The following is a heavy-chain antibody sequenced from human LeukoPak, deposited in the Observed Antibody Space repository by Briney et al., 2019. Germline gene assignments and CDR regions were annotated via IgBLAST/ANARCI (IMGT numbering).Heavy chain of an antibody. CDR3: ASLTPLSAFDI. Sequence: GESLKISCKGSGYSFSTHWIGWVRQMPGKGLEWLGIIYAGDFDTRYSPSFQGQVTISVDRAINTAYLQWNSLKASDTAMYYCASLTPLSAFDIWGQGTMVTVSS. J-gene: IGHJ3*02. CDR2: IYAGDFDT. CDR1: GYSFSTHW. D-gene: IGHD3-16*01. V-gene: IGHV5-51*01.